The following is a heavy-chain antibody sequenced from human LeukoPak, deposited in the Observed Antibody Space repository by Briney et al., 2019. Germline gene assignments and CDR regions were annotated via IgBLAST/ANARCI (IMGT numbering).Heavy chain of an antibody. CDR1: GFTVSNYW. Sequence: PGGSLRLSCGASGFTVSNYWMHWVRQAPGEGLEWVSSISSSGSYMYYADSVKGRFTISRDNAKNSLYLQMNSLRPEDTAVYYCARMYDFWSGPYHFDYWGQGTLVTVSS. CDR3: ARMYDFWSGPYHFDY. V-gene: IGHV3-21*01. J-gene: IGHJ4*02. CDR2: ISSSGSYM. D-gene: IGHD3-3*01.